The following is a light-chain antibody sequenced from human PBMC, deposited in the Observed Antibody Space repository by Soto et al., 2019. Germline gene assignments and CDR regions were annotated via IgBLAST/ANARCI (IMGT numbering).Light chain of an antibody. CDR1: QSVSDN. V-gene: IGKV3-15*01. J-gene: IGKJ2*01. CDR2: GAS. Sequence: EIVMTQSPATLSASPGERVTLSCRASQSVSDNLAWYQQKPGQAPRLLIYGASTRATTIPARFSGSGSGTKFTLTISSLQSEDFAVYYCQQSNNWPYTFGQGTKLDIK. CDR3: QQSNNWPYT.